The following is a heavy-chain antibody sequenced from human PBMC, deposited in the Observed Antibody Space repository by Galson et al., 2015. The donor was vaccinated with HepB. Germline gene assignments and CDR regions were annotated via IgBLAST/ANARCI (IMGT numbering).Heavy chain of an antibody. D-gene: IGHD1-26*01. J-gene: IGHJ4*02. CDR1: GYTFTSYT. CDR2: INAGNANT. V-gene: IGHV1-3*01. Sequence: SVKVSCKASGYTFTSYTMHWVRQALGQRLEWMGWINAGNANTKYSQKFQGRVTITRDTSASTACMELSSLRSEYTAVYYCARGWDRLGVDYWGQGTLVTVSS. CDR3: ARGWDRLGVDY.